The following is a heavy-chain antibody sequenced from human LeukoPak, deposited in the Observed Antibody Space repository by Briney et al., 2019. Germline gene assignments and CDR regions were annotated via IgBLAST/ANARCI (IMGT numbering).Heavy chain of an antibody. J-gene: IGHJ4*02. CDR3: AKWGDYDVLTGYYVPDY. Sequence: GGSLRLSCAASGFTFSNYAMSWVRQAPGKGLEWVSAILGSGGSTYYADSVKGRFTVSRDNSKSTLYLQMNSLRAEDTALYYCAKWGDYDVLTGYYVPDYWGQGTLVTVPS. CDR1: GFTFSNYA. D-gene: IGHD3-9*01. CDR2: ILGSGGST. V-gene: IGHV3-23*01.